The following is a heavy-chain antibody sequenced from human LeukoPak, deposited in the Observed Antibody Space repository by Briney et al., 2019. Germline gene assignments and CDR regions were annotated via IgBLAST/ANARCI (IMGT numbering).Heavy chain of an antibody. D-gene: IGHD3-10*01. CDR3: TRHYGTGFYGMDV. CDR2: SNSDESST. V-gene: IGHV3-74*01. Sequence: GGSLRLSCAASGFTFTDYWMHWVRQAPGKGLVWVSRSNSDESSTSYADSVKGRFTISRDNAKKTVYLQMNSLRVEDTVIYYCTRHYGTGFYGMDVWGQGTTVTVSS. CDR1: GFTFTDYW. J-gene: IGHJ6*02.